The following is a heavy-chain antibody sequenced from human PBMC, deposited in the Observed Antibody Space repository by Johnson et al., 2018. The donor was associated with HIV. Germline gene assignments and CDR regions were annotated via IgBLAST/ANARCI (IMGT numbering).Heavy chain of an antibody. V-gene: IGHV3-NL1*01. CDR3: ARACRDGYTCDAFDI. CDR1: GFTFSSYG. Sequence: VQLMESGGGVVQPGRSLRLSCAASGFTFSSYGMHWVRQAPGKGLEWVSVRFSGGSTYYADSVKGRFTISRDNSKNTLYLQMNSLRAEDTAVYYCARACRDGYTCDAFDIWGQGTMVTVSS. D-gene: IGHD5-24*01. CDR2: RFSGGST. J-gene: IGHJ3*02.